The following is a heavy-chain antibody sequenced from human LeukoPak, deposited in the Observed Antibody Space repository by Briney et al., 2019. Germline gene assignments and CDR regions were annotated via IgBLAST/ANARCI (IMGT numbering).Heavy chain of an antibody. CDR2: TYYRSKWYN. V-gene: IGHV6-1*01. Sequence: SQTLSLTCAISGDSVSSNSAAWNWIRQSPSRGLEWLGRTYYRSKWYNNYAVSVKSRITINPDTSKNQFSLQLNSVTPDDTAVYYCAREETMVRGADFDNWGQGTLVTVSS. CDR1: GDSVSSNSAA. D-gene: IGHD3-10*01. J-gene: IGHJ4*02. CDR3: AREETMVRGADFDN.